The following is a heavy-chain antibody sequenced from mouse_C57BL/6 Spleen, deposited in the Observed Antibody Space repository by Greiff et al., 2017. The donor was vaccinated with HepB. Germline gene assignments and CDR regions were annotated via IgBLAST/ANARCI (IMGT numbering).Heavy chain of an antibody. V-gene: IGHV5-17*01. J-gene: IGHJ2*01. Sequence: EVKLMESGGGLVKPGGSLKLSCAASGFTFSDYGMHWVRQAPEKGLEWVAYISSGSSTIYYADTVKGRFTISRDNAKNTLFLRMTSLRSEDTAMYYCARTVTTVVAPGYWGQGTTLTVSS. CDR1: GFTFSDYG. D-gene: IGHD1-1*01. CDR3: ARTVTTVVAPGY. CDR2: ISSGSSTI.